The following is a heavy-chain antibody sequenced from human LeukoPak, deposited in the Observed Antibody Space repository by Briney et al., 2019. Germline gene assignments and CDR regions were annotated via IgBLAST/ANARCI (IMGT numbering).Heavy chain of an antibody. CDR3: VKIARD. CDR1: GFTFSSFD. V-gene: IGHV3-64D*09. J-gene: IGHJ4*02. Sequence: GGSLRLSCSASGFTFSSFDMHWVRQAPGKGLEYISAFSPNGGSTYHADSVKGRFTISRDNSKNTLYLQMSSLRIEDTAVYYCVKIARDWGQGTLVTVSS. CDR2: FSPNGGST.